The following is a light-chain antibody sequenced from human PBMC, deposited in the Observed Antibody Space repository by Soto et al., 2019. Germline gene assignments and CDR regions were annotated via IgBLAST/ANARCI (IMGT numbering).Light chain of an antibody. CDR1: HSVSSSY. CDR3: QQYGSSPPIT. CDR2: GES. V-gene: IGKV3-20*01. Sequence: EIVLTQSPGTLSLSPGERATLSCGASHSVSSSYLAWYQQKPGQAPRLLIYGESSRATGIPDRFSGSGSGTDFTLTISRLEPEDFAVYYCQQYGSSPPITFGQGTRLEIK. J-gene: IGKJ5*01.